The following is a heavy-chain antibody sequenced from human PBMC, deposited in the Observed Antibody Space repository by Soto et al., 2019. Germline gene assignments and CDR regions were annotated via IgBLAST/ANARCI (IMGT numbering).Heavy chain of an antibody. Sequence: EVQLLESGGGLVQPGGSLRLSCAASGFTFSSYAMSWVRQAPGKGLEWVSDISGSGGSTYYADSVKGRFTIYRDNSKNTRYQQMNSRRAEDTAVYYCAKDLRYSSGWYFDYWGQGTLVTVSS. CDR3: AKDLRYSSGWYFDY. CDR2: ISGSGGST. J-gene: IGHJ4*02. V-gene: IGHV3-23*01. CDR1: GFTFSSYA. D-gene: IGHD6-19*01.